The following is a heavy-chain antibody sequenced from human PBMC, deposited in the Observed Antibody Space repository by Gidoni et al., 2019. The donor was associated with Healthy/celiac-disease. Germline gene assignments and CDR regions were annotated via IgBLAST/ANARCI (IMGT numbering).Heavy chain of an antibody. J-gene: IGHJ4*02. Sequence: EVQLLESGGGLVQPGGSLRLSCAASGFTFSSYAMSWVRQAPGKGLEWVSVISGSGGSTYYADSVKGRFTISRDNSKNTLYLQMNSLRAEDTAVYYCAKDGIFPPQPFDYGGQGTLVTVSS. D-gene: IGHD2-15*01. CDR1: GFTFSSYA. CDR2: ISGSGGST. V-gene: IGHV3-23*01. CDR3: AKDGIFPPQPFDY.